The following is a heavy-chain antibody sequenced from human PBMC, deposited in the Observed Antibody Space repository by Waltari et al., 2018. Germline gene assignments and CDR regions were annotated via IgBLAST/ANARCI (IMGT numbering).Heavy chain of an antibody. CDR1: GYSISDGDY. D-gene: IGHD1-1*01. Sequence: QLQLQESGPRLVKPSETLSLTCAVSGYSISDGDYWGWIRQPPGQGLEWIGNVYHTGSAYHNPSLKSRVTMSVDTSKNQFSLKLNSVTAADTAIYYCARDRDGYNFGWCRGTLVTVSS. V-gene: IGHV4-38-2*02. CDR2: VYHTGSA. CDR3: ARDRDGYNFG. J-gene: IGHJ4*02.